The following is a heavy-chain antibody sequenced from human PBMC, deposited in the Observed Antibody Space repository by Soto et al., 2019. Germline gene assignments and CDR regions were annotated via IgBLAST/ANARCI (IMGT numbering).Heavy chain of an antibody. J-gene: IGHJ6*02. CDR1: GGSISSGDYY. CDR2: IYYSGST. CDR3: ARGGYSYGFFYGMDV. D-gene: IGHD5-18*01. Sequence: SETLSLTCTVSGGSISSGDYYWSWIRQPPGKGLEWIGYIYYSGSTYYNPSLKSRVTISVDTSKNQFSLKLSSVTAADTAVYYCARGGYSYGFFYGMDVWGQGTTVTVTS. V-gene: IGHV4-30-4*01.